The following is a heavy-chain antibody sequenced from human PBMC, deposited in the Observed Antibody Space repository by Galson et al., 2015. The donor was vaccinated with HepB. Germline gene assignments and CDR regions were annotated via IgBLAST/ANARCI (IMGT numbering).Heavy chain of an antibody. Sequence: SLRLSCAASGFTFSYYAMHWVRQAPGKGLEWVAVISYDRSNIQYADSVRGRFTISRDNSKDTLYLQVNSLRVEDTAVYYCSRDGPIPRIHDAFDNWGQGTVVTASP. J-gene: IGHJ3*02. D-gene: IGHD2-2*02. CDR1: GFTFSYYA. CDR3: SRDGPIPRIHDAFDN. CDR2: ISYDRSNI. V-gene: IGHV3-30-3*01.